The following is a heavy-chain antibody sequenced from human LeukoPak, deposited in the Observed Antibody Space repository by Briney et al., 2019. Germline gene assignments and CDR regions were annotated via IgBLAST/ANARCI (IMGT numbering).Heavy chain of an antibody. V-gene: IGHV3-11*01. CDR3: AKGVSRWDYGDYGLGY. Sequence: GGSLRLSCAASGFSFSDYYMTWIRQAPGKRLEWVSNISSSGSIISYADSVKGRFTISRDNSKNTVYLQMNSLRAEDTAVFYCAKGVSRWDYGDYGLGYWGQGTLVTVSS. J-gene: IGHJ4*02. CDR1: GFSFSDYY. CDR2: ISSSGSII. D-gene: IGHD4-17*01.